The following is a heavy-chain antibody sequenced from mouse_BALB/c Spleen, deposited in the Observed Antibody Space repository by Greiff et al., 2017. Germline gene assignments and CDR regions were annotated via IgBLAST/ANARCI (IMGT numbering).Heavy chain of an antibody. CDR1: GFNIKDTY. V-gene: IGHV14-3*02. CDR2: IDPANGNT. CDR3: AKLYVITTATAWFAY. J-gene: IGHJ3*01. D-gene: IGHD1-2*01. Sequence: VHVKQSGAELVKPGASVKLSCTASGFNIKDTYMHWVKQRPEQGLEWIGRIDPANGNTKYDPKFQGKATITADTSSNTAYLQLSSLTSEDTAVYSCAKLYVITTATAWFAYWGQGTLVTVSA.